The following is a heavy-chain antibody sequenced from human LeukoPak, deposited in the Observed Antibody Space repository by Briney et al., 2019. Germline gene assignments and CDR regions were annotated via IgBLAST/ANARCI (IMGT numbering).Heavy chain of an antibody. V-gene: IGHV3-7*05. D-gene: IGHD4-17*01. Sequence: PGGSLRLSCAASGFTFTNYAMSWVRQAPGKGLEWVANIKPDGSDKYYVDSVKGRFTISRDNAKNSLYLQMNSLRAEDTAVYYCAKLPYGDYNHHWGQGTLVTVSS. J-gene: IGHJ5*02. CDR2: IKPDGSDK. CDR3: AKLPYGDYNHH. CDR1: GFTFTNYA.